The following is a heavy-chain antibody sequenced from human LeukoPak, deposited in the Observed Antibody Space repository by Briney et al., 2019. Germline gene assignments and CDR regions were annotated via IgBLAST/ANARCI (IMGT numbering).Heavy chain of an antibody. CDR3: ARDLTIAAAGSFDP. CDR1: GFTFSDYY. CDR2: ISSSSSYT. D-gene: IGHD6-13*01. J-gene: IGHJ5*02. Sequence: GGSLRLSCAASGFTFSDYYMSWIRQAPGKGLEWVPYISSSSSYTNYADSVKGRFTISRDNAKNSLYLQMNSLRAEDTAVYYCARDLTIAAAGSFDPWGQGTLVTVSS. V-gene: IGHV3-11*05.